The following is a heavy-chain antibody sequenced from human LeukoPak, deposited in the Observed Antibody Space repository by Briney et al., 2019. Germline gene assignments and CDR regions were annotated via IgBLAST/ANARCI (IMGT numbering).Heavy chain of an antibody. CDR1: GYIFANYW. J-gene: IGHJ4*02. Sequence: GESLKISCKGSGYIFANYWIGWVRQMPGKGLEWMGAINPGDFNIVYSPSFQGQVTISVDKSISTAYLQWSSLQASDTAMYYCAIDRGYSYANFNYWGQGTLVTVSP. CDR2: INPGDFNI. V-gene: IGHV5-51*01. CDR3: AIDRGYSYANFNY. D-gene: IGHD5-18*01.